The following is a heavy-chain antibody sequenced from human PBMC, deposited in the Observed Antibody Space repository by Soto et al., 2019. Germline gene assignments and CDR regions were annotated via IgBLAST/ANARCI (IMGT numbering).Heavy chain of an antibody. CDR1: GFTFSSYA. CDR3: AREILYGGNPLRVEYYYYGMDV. D-gene: IGHD4-17*01. CDR2: ISYDGSNK. V-gene: IGHV3-30-3*01. Sequence: QVQLVESGGGVVQPGRSLRLSCAASGFTFSSYAMHWVRQAPGKGLEWVAVISYDGSNKYYADSVKGRFTISRDNSKNMLYLQMHSLRAEDTAVYYCAREILYGGNPLRVEYYYYGMDVWGQGTTVTVSS. J-gene: IGHJ6*02.